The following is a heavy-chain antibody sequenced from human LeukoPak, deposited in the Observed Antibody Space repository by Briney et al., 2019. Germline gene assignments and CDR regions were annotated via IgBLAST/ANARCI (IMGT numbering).Heavy chain of an antibody. CDR2: IYHSGST. D-gene: IGHD2-2*01. Sequence: SETLSLACTVSGGSISSGGYYWSWIRQPPGKGLGWIGYIYHSGSTYYNPSLKSRVTISVDRSKNQFSLKLSSVTAADTAVYYCARVSRGPYCSSTSCSSNWFDPWGQGTLVTVSS. CDR1: GGSISSGGYY. J-gene: IGHJ5*02. V-gene: IGHV4-30-2*01. CDR3: ARVSRGPYCSSTSCSSNWFDP.